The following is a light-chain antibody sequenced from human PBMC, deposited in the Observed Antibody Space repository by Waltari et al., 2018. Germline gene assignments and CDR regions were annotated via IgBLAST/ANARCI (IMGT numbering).Light chain of an antibody. J-gene: IGLJ1*01. CDR2: SNN. CDR3: AAWDDSLSALYV. Sequence: QSVLTQPPSASWTPGQRVTISCSGSSSNIGSNTVNWYQQPPGTAPKLLIASNNQRPSGVPDRFSGSKSGTSASLAISGLQSEDEADYYCAAWDDSLSALYVFGTGTKVTVL. V-gene: IGLV1-44*01. CDR1: SSNIGSNT.